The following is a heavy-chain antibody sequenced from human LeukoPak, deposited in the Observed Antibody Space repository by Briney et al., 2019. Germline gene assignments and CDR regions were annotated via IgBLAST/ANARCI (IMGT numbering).Heavy chain of an antibody. V-gene: IGHV3-23*01. J-gene: IGHJ4*02. Sequence: GGSLRLSCAASGFTFRSHAMSWVRQAPGKGLQFVSGLIENGATTYYADSVKGRLTISRDNSKDTLYLQMNSLRAEDTAVYYCAKDPPRDHYDRRDYFDYWGQGTLVTVSS. CDR1: GFTFRSHA. CDR3: AKDPPRDHYDRRDYFDY. D-gene: IGHD3-22*01. CDR2: LIENGATT.